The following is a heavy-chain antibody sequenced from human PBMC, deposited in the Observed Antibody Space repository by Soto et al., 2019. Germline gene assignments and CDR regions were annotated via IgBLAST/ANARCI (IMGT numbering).Heavy chain of an antibody. CDR3: ARDGEEPWQHGNYYYGMDV. J-gene: IGHJ6*02. D-gene: IGHD7-27*01. Sequence: GGSLRLSCAASGFTFSSYSMNWVRQAPGKGLEWVSSISSSSSYIYYADSVKGRFTISRDNAKNSLYLQMNSLRAEDTAVYYCARDGEEPWQHGNYYYGMDVWGQGTTVTVSS. CDR2: ISSSSSYI. V-gene: IGHV3-21*01. CDR1: GFTFSSYS.